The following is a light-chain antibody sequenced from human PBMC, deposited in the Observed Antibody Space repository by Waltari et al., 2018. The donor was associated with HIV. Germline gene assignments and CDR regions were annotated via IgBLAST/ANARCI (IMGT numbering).Light chain of an antibody. V-gene: IGLV1-40*01. CDR1: SSNIGAGYA. Sequence: QSLLTQPPSVSGAPGQRVTISCTGSSSNIGAGYAVHRYLQVPGTAPKLVIYANNNRASGVPDRFSGSKFGPSASLAITGLQAEDEGTYYCQSYDSGSSGSVFGGGTKLTVL. J-gene: IGLJ2*01. CDR3: QSYDSGSSGSV. CDR2: ANN.